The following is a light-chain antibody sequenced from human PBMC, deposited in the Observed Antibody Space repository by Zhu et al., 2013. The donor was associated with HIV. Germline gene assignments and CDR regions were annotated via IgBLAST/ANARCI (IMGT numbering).Light chain of an antibody. J-gene: IGKJ5*01. CDR3: QQYYSYPIT. V-gene: IGKV3-20*01. Sequence: PGERATLSCRASQSVSSSYLAWYQRKPGQALRLLIYGASSRATGIPDRFSGSGSGTDFTLSISRLEPEDFATYYCQQYYSYPITFGQGTRLEIK. CDR1: QSVSSSY. CDR2: GAS.